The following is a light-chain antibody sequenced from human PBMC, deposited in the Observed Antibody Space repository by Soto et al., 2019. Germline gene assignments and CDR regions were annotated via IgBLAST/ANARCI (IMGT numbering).Light chain of an antibody. J-gene: IGLJ1*01. CDR1: SSDVGGYKY. V-gene: IGLV2-14*01. CDR2: EVN. Sequence: QSALTQPASVSGSPGQSITISCTGTSSDVGGYKYVSWYQQHPGKAPNLMIFEVNSRPSGVSNRFSGSKSGNTASPTISGLRAEDEADYYCSSFSSSSTPYVFGTGTKVTVL. CDR3: SSFSSSSTPYV.